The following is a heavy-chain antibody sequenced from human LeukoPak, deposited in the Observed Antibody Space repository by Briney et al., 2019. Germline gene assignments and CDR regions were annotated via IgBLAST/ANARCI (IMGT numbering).Heavy chain of an antibody. CDR2: IYHRGST. CDR1: GYSISSGYY. V-gene: IGHV4-38-2*02. J-gene: IGHJ5*02. CDR3: ARATYDLEDP. Sequence: SETLSLTCTVSGYSISSGYYWGWIRQPPGKGLEWIGSIYHRGSTYYKPSLKSRVTISVDTSKNQFSLRLNSVTAADTAVYYCARATYDLEDPWGQGTLVTVSS. D-gene: IGHD3-3*01.